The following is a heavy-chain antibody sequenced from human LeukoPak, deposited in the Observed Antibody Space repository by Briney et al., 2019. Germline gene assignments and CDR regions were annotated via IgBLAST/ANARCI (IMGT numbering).Heavy chain of an antibody. CDR2: IYTSGST. CDR3: ARDVEVVTAIGNWFDP. J-gene: IGHJ5*02. CDR1: GGSISSGSYY. Sequence: PSETLSLTCTVSGGSISSGSYYWSWIRQPAGKGLEWIGRIYTSGSTNYNPSLKSRVTISVDTSKNQFSLKLSSVTAADTAVYYCARDVEVVTAIGNWFDPWGQGTLVTVSS. D-gene: IGHD2-21*02. V-gene: IGHV4-61*02.